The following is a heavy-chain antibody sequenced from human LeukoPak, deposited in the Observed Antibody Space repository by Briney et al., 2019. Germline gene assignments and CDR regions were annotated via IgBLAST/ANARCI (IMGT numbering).Heavy chain of an antibody. V-gene: IGHV1-46*01. D-gene: IGHD2-15*01. CDR2: ISPSGGST. CDR3: ARDVGVAVYYMDV. J-gene: IGHJ6*03. Sequence: ASVKVSCKASGYTFTSYHMHWVRQAPGQGLEWMGIISPSGGSTSYAQKFQGRVSMTRDTSTSTVYMELSSLRSEDTAVYYCARDVGVAVYYMDVWGKGTTVTVSS. CDR1: GYTFTSYH.